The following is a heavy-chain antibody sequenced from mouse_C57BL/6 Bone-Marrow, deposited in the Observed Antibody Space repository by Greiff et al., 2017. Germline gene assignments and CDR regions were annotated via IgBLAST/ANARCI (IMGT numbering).Heavy chain of an antibody. CDR1: GYTFTDYY. Sequence: EVQLQQSGPELVKPGASVKISCKASGYTFTDYYMNWVKQSHGKSLEWIGDINPNNGGTSYNQKFKGKATLTVDKSSSTAYMELRSLTSEDSAVYYCARGEPRFAYWGQGTLVTVSA. V-gene: IGHV1-26*01. J-gene: IGHJ3*01. CDR3: ARGEPRFAY. CDR2: INPNNGGT.